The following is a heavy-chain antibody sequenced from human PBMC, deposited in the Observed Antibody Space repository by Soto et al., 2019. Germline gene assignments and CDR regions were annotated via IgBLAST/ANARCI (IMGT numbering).Heavy chain of an antibody. Sequence: PSETLSLTCTVSGGSISSGGYYWSWIRQHPGKGLEWIGYIYYSGSTYCNPSLKSRVTISVDTSKNQFSLKLSSVTAADTAVYYCAGGPSRITIFGVVTEPPFDYWGQGTLVTVSS. V-gene: IGHV4-31*03. CDR1: GGSISSGGYY. J-gene: IGHJ4*02. D-gene: IGHD3-3*01. CDR3: AGGPSRITIFGVVTEPPFDY. CDR2: IYYSGST.